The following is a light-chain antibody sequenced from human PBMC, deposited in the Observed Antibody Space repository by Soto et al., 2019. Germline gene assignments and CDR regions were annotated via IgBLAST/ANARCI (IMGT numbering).Light chain of an antibody. CDR1: NSNIGSNN. CDR2: KIN. V-gene: IGLV1-44*01. CDR3: ASHAGRKNII. J-gene: IGLJ2*01. Sequence: QSVLTQPPSASGTPGQRVTISCAGSNSNIGSNNVYWYQQLPGTAPKLLIYKINQRPSGVPDRFSGSKSGNTASLTVSGLQAEDEADYYCASHAGRKNIIFGGGTKLTVL.